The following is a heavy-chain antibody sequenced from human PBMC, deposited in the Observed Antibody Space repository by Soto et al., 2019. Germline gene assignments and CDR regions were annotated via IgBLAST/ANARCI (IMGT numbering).Heavy chain of an antibody. V-gene: IGHV1-2*04. J-gene: IGHJ6*03. Sequence: ASAKVSCTASGYTFTRYYMHWVRQAPGQGLAWKGWINRNTGGTNYAQNFQGWLTMTRDRSISTAYVERCRLRSDDTAVYYCARGSSSWSSDHYYYYYMDVWGKGTTVTVS. D-gene: IGHD6-13*01. CDR1: GYTFTRYY. CDR3: ARGSSSWSSDHYYYYYMDV. CDR2: INRNTGGT.